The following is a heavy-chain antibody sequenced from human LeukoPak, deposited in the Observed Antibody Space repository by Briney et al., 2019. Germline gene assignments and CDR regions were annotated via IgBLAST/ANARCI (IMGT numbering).Heavy chain of an antibody. CDR3: AREWQLGWFDP. D-gene: IGHD6-6*01. V-gene: IGHV4-39*07. J-gene: IGHJ5*02. CDR2: IYYSGST. CDR1: GGSISSSSYY. Sequence: ASETLSLTCTVSGGSISSSSYYWGWIRQPPGKGLEWIGSIYYSGSTYYNPSLKSRVTISVDTSKNQFSLKLSSVTAADTAVYYSAREWQLGWFDPWGQGTLVTVSS.